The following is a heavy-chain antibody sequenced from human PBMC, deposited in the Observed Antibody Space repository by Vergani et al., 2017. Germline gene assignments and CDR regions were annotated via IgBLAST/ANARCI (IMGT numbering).Heavy chain of an antibody. Sequence: QVQLQESGPGLVKPSQTLSLTCTVSGGSISSGGYYWSWIRQHPGKGLEGIGYIYYSGSTYYKPSLKSRVTISVDTSKHQFSLKLRSVTAADTAVYYCARAPLGDDYVWGSYRALDYWGQGTLVTVSS. CDR1: GGSISSGGYY. J-gene: IGHJ4*02. V-gene: IGHV4-31*03. D-gene: IGHD3-16*02. CDR3: ARAPLGDDYVWGSYRALDY. CDR2: IYYSGST.